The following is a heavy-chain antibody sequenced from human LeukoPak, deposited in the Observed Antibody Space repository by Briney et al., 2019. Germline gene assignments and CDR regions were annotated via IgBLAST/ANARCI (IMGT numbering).Heavy chain of an antibody. CDR3: ARVVRGIVATKRPREYYGMDV. J-gene: IGHJ6*02. Sequence: GGSLRLSCAASGFTFSSYWMSWVRQAPGKGLEWVANIKQDGSEKYYVDSVKGRFTISRDNAKNSLYLQMNSLRAEDTAVYYCARVVRGIVATKRPREYYGMDVWGQGTTVTVSS. CDR2: IKQDGSEK. D-gene: IGHD5-12*01. V-gene: IGHV3-7*01. CDR1: GFTFSSYW.